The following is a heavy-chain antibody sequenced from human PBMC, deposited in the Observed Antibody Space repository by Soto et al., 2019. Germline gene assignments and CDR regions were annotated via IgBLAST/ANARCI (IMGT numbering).Heavy chain of an antibody. CDR2: ISYDGRSK. CDR1: GFTFSSYG. D-gene: IGHD3-10*01. Sequence: QVQLVESGGGVVQPGRSLRLSCAASGFTFSSYGMHWVRQAPGKGLEWVAVISYDGRSKYYADSVQGRFTISRDNSKNTLYRQMNSLRAEDTAVYYCAKERYYYALWDAFDIWGQGTMVTVSP. CDR3: AKERYYYALWDAFDI. J-gene: IGHJ3*02. V-gene: IGHV3-30*18.